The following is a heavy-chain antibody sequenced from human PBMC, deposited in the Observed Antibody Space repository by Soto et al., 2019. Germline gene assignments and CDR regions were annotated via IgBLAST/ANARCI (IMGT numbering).Heavy chain of an antibody. CDR1: GFTFSDSW. V-gene: IGHV3-7*01. J-gene: IGHJ5*02. D-gene: IGHD4-4*01. CDR3: VRGGSNYAS. Sequence: GGSLRLSCTASGFTFSDSWMTWVRQAPGKGLEWVARIKPDESEKKYADSVKGRFSISRDNAKNSMYLQMDSLRGEDTAVYYCVRGGSNYASWGQGTLVTVS. CDR2: IKPDESEK.